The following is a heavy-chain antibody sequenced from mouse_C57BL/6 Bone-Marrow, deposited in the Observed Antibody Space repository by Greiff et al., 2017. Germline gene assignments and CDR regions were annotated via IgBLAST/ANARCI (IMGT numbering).Heavy chain of an antibody. V-gene: IGHV1-15*01. CDR1: GYTFTDYE. D-gene: IGHD3-3*01. CDR3: TRGGDSWYFDV. Sequence: VQLQESGAELVRPGASVTLSCKASGYTFTDYEMHWVKQTPVHGLEWIGAIDPDTGGTAYNQKFKGKAILTADKSSSTAYMELRSLTSEDSAVYYCTRGGDSWYFDVWGTGTTVTVSS. CDR2: IDPDTGGT. J-gene: IGHJ1*03.